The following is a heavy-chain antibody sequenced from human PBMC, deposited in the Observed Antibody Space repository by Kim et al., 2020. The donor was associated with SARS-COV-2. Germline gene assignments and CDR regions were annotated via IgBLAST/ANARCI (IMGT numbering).Heavy chain of an antibody. V-gene: IGHV5-10-1*01. CDR1: GYSFTSYW. Sequence: GESLKISCKGSGYSFTSYWISWVRQMPGKGLEWMGRIDPSDSYTNYSPSFQGHVTISADKSISTAYLQWSSLKASDTAMYYCARRGRGDYDILTGFASDAFDIWGQGTMVTVSS. CDR2: IDPSDSYT. CDR3: ARRGRGDYDILTGFASDAFDI. J-gene: IGHJ3*02. D-gene: IGHD3-9*01.